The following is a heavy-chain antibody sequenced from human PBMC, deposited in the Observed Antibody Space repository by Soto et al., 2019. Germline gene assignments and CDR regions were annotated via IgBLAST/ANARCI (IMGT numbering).Heavy chain of an antibody. V-gene: IGHV3-30*18. D-gene: IGHD4-17*01. J-gene: IGHJ4*02. Sequence: GGSLRLSCAASGFTFRSYGMHWVRQAPGKGLEWVTIISYDGSNKYYADSVKGRFTISRDNSKNTLYLQMNSLRAEDTAEYYCAKEESPLDYGDASIDYWGQGALVTVSS. CDR3: AKEESPLDYGDASIDY. CDR2: ISYDGSNK. CDR1: GFTFRSYG.